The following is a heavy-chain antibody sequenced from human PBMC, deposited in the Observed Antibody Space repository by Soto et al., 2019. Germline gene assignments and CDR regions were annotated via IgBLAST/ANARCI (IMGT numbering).Heavy chain of an antibody. CDR1: GGSISSSSYY. V-gene: IGHV4-39*01. J-gene: IGHJ4*02. CDR2: IYYSGST. D-gene: IGHD3-9*01. CDR3: ARRERYDILTGYYYFDY. Sequence: SETLSLTCTVSGGSISSSSYYWGWIRQPPGKGLEWIGSIYYSGSTYYNPSLKSRVTISVDTSKNQFSLKLSSVTAADTAVYYCARRERYDILTGYYYFDYWGQGTLGTVSS.